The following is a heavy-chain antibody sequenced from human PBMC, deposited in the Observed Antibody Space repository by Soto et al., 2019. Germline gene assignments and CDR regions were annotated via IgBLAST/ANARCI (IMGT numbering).Heavy chain of an antibody. CDR3: ARDGPYYYASRMDV. CDR1: GIPVSSNY. J-gene: IGHJ6*02. V-gene: IGHV3-53*04. CDR2: HHSGGDT. Sequence: EVQLVESGGGLVQPGGSLRLSCAASGIPVSSNYMTWVRQAPGKGLEWVSVHHSGGDTYYANSVKGRFTISRHDSTNTLFLQMNSLTPEDTAVYYCARDGPYYYASRMDVWGQGTTVTVSS. D-gene: IGHD3-10*01.